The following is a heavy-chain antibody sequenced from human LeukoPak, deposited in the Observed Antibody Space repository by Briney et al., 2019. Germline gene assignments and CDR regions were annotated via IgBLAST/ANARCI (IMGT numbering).Heavy chain of an antibody. D-gene: IGHD6-13*01. Sequence: GGSLRLSCAASGFTFSSYAMSWVRQAPGKGLEWVLAISGSGGSTYYADSVKGRFTISRDNSKNTLYLQMNSLRAEDTAVYYCAGSSWYQVRWFDPWGQGTLVTVSS. J-gene: IGHJ5*02. CDR3: AGSSWYQVRWFDP. CDR2: ISGSGGST. CDR1: GFTFSSYA. V-gene: IGHV3-23*01.